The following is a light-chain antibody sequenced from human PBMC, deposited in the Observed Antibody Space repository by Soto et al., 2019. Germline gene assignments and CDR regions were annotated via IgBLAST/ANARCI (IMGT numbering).Light chain of an antibody. CDR3: QQYVNLPT. CDR2: GSS. Sequence: EIVMTQYPATLSVSPGERATLSCRASQSFGSKLAWYQQNPGQAPRFLIYGSSTRATGVPARFIGSGSGTEFTLSISSLKSDDFAVYYCQQYVNLPTFGQGTKLEI. CDR1: QSFGSK. J-gene: IGKJ2*01. V-gene: IGKV3-15*01.